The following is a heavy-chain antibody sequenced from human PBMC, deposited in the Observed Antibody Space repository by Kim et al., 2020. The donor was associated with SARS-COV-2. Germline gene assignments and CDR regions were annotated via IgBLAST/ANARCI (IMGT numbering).Heavy chain of an antibody. Sequence: TKSYADDVKGRFTISRDDSKNTLYLQMNSLRAEDTAVYYCAKGADKFPDWGQGTRVTVSS. D-gene: IGHD2-21*01. CDR3: AKGADKFPD. CDR2: TK. J-gene: IGHJ4*02. V-gene: IGHV3-23*03.